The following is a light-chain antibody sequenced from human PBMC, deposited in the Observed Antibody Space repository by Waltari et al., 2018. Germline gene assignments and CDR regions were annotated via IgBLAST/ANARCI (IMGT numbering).Light chain of an antibody. CDR2: DNN. Sequence: QSVLTQPPSLSAAPGQTVPIPCSGRSSNIGNNYVTWYQQPPGPAPKLLIYDNNKRPSGSPDRFSGSKSGTSATLGITGLQTGDEADYYCGTWDSSLSAVFGGGTKLTVL. CDR1: SSNIGNNY. CDR3: GTWDSSLSAV. V-gene: IGLV1-51*01. J-gene: IGLJ3*02.